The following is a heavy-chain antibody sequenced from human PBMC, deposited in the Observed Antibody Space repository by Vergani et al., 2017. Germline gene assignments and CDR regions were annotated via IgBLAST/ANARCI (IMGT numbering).Heavy chain of an antibody. Sequence: QITLRESGPTLVKPTQTLTLTCTFSGFSLTTGGEGVGWIRQPPGRALEWLAFVYWNDDERYSPSLKSRVTITKDTSKNEVILTMATMDPVDTATYYWVHRLGYFDWDGAFDVWVPGTMVTVSS. D-gene: IGHD3-9*01. V-gene: IGHV2-5*01. J-gene: IGHJ3*01. CDR1: GFSLTTGGEG. CDR3: VHRLGYFDWDGAFDV. CDR2: VYWNDDE.